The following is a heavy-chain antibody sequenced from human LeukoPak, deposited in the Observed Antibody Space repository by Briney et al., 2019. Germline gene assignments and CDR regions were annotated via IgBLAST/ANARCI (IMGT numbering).Heavy chain of an antibody. D-gene: IGHD5-12*01. J-gene: IGHJ3*02. Sequence: WFRQAPGKGLEWIGSLSSGGSTYYNPSLKSRVSISLDTSKTHVSLKLRSVTAADTAVYYCARDRGIVADGALDIWGQGKMVTVSS. V-gene: IGHV4-39*07. CDR3: ARDRGIVADGALDI. CDR2: LSSGGST.